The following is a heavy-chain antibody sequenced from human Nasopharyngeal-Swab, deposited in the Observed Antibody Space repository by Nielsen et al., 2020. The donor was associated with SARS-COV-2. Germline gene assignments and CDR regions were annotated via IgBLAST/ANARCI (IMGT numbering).Heavy chain of an antibody. Sequence: GGSLRLSGVASGFTFDEHAMHWVRQAPGKGLEWVAGISWNGGGIGYADSVKGRFTISRDNAENSLHLQINSLRPDDTALYYCVRDKSSVYYNDDAFDVWGQGTVVTVSS. CDR3: VRDKSSVYYNDDAFDV. CDR1: GFTFDEHA. V-gene: IGHV3-9*01. J-gene: IGHJ3*01. D-gene: IGHD3-22*01. CDR2: ISWNGGGI.